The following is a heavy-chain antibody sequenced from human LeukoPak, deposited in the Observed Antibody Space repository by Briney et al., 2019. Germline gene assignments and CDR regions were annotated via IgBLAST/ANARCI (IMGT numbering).Heavy chain of an antibody. CDR2: IKSKIDGGTT. J-gene: IGHJ4*02. CDR3: TTDGGRKSRPYHFDY. Sequence: PGGSLRLSCAASGFTFSNAWMSWVRQAPGKGLEWVGRIKSKIDGGTTDYAAHVKGTFTISRDDSKNTLYMQMNSLKTEDTAVYYCTTDGGRKSRPYHFDYWGQGALVTVSS. D-gene: IGHD3-16*01. V-gene: IGHV3-15*01. CDR1: GFTFSNAW.